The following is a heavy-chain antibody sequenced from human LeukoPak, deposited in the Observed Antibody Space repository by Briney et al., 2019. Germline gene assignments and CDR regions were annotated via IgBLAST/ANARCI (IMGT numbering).Heavy chain of an antibody. CDR2: ISWNSGSI. V-gene: IGHV3-9*01. CDR1: GFTFDDYA. J-gene: IGHJ3*02. Sequence: GGPLRLSCAASGFTFDDYAMHWVRQAPGKGLEWVSGISWNSGSIGYADSVKGRFTISRDNAKNSLYLQMNSLRAEDTALYYCARGLAAAGSDAFDIWGQGTMVTVSS. CDR3: ARGLAAAGSDAFDI. D-gene: IGHD6-13*01.